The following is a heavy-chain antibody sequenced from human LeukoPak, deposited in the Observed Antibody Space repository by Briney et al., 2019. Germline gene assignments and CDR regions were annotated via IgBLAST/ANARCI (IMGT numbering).Heavy chain of an antibody. CDR2: ISSSSSYI. CDR1: GFTFSSYS. J-gene: IGHJ3*02. CDR3: ARLGDWDDAFDI. V-gene: IGHV3-21*01. Sequence: RGSLRLSCAASGFTFSSYSMNSVRQAPGKGLEWVSPISSSSSYIYYADSVKGRFTISRDNAKNSLYLQMNSLRAEDTAVYYCARLGDWDDAFDIWGQGTMVTVSS. D-gene: IGHD3-16*01.